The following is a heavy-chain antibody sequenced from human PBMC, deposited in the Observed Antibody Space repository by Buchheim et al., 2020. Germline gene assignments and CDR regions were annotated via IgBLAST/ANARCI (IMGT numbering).Heavy chain of an antibody. CDR2: ISSASSYI. V-gene: IGHV3-11*06. CDR1: GFTFSDYY. J-gene: IGHJ4*02. D-gene: IGHD4-11*01. CDR3: ASGDYQRYFDH. Sequence: QERLVESGGDLVKPGGSLRLSCVASGFTFSDYYMSWIRQTPGKGLEWVSYISSASSYIEYADSVKGRFTISRDDAKNSLYLQMNSLGAEDTAVYFCASGDYQRYFDHWGQGTL.